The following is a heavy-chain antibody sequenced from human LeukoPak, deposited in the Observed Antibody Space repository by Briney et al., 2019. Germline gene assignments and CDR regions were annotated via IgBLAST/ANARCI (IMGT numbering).Heavy chain of an antibody. D-gene: IGHD3-3*01. CDR2: IYTSGST. CDR3: ARVHYDFWSGYSDAFDI. V-gene: IGHV4-4*07. J-gene: IGHJ3*02. CDR1: GGSISYFY. Sequence: SETLSLTCTVSGGSISYFYWSWIRQPAGKGLEWIGRIYTSGSTNYNPSLKSRVTMSVDTSKNQFSLKLSSVTAADTAVYYCARVHYDFWSGYSDAFDIWGQGTMVTVSS.